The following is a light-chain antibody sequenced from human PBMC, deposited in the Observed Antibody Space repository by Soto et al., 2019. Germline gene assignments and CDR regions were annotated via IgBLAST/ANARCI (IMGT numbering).Light chain of an antibody. CDR1: SSNIGSNY. J-gene: IGLJ2*01. Sequence: QSVLTQPPSASGTPGQTVTISCSGGSSNIGSNYVYWYHQLPGAAPRLLMYRADQRPSGVPDRFSGSKSGTSASLAISGLRSEDEDDYYCAAWDDNLSGLVFGGGTQLTVL. CDR3: AAWDDNLSGLV. CDR2: RAD. V-gene: IGLV1-47*01.